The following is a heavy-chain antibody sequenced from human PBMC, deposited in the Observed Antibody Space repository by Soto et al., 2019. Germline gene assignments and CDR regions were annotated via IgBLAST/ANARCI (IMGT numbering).Heavy chain of an antibody. Sequence: EVQLLESGGGVTPPGGSLRLSGVASGFNFNNDAMSWVRHAPGKGMEWVAAMSGVGGRIYYADSVKGRFTTSRDNSKHTLCLQISSLGADDTAVYYCANYPVNGGSRPGFGFYFQYWGQGTLVTVSS. V-gene: IGHV3-23*01. D-gene: IGHD2-8*01. CDR2: MSGVGGRI. J-gene: IGHJ4*02. CDR3: ANYPVNGGSRPGFGFYFQY. CDR1: GFNFNNDA.